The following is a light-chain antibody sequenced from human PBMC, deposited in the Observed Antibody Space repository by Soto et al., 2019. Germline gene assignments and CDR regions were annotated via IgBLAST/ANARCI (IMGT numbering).Light chain of an antibody. V-gene: IGLV2-14*01. CDR3: SSFTSRHTYV. J-gene: IGLJ1*01. Sequence: QSALTQPASVSGSPGQSTTISCTGTSSDIGGYNYVSWYQQLPGEAPKLIIYDVSDRPSGVSTRFSGSKSGNTASLTISGLQAEDEVDYYCSSFTSRHTYVFGTGTKVTVL. CDR2: DVS. CDR1: SSDIGGYNY.